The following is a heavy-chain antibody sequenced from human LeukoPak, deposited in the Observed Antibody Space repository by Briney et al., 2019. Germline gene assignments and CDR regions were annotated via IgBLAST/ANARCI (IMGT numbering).Heavy chain of an antibody. J-gene: IGHJ5*02. CDR1: GFAFSYYG. D-gene: IGHD2-15*01. V-gene: IGHV3-30*18. CDR3: AKDPYRVVVATGNYLDP. Sequence: GGSLRLSCAASGFAFSYYGMHWVRHAPGKGLEWVAVISHDGSNIHYGDSVKGRFTISRDNSKNTVYLQMNSRRAEDTAIYYCAKDPYRVVVATGNYLDPWGQGTLVTVSS. CDR2: ISHDGSNI.